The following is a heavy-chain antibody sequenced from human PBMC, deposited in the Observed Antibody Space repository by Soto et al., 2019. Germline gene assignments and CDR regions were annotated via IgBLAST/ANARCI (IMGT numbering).Heavy chain of an antibody. D-gene: IGHD3-10*02. CDR2: ISGSGGST. V-gene: IGHV3-23*01. Sequence: EVQLLESGGGLVQPGESLRLSCAASGFTFSSYAMSWVRQAPGKGLEWVSAISGSGGSTYYADSVKGRFTISRDTSKNTLYLQMTSLRAEVTAVYYCAIVGAKAMLLWYFDLWGRGTMVTVSS. CDR3: AIVGAKAMLLWYFDL. J-gene: IGHJ2*01. CDR1: GFTFSSYA.